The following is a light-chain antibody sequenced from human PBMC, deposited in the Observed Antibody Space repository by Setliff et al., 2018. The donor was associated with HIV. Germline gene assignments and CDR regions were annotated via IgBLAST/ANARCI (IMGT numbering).Light chain of an antibody. CDR3: QVWDSSSDHHV. CDR1: NIGSES. CDR2: DDR. V-gene: IGLV3-21*03. J-gene: IGLJ1*01. Sequence: SYELTQPPSVSVAPGKTARITCGGNNIGSESVRWYQQKPGQAPVLVVYDDRDRPSGIPERFSGSNSGNTATLTISRVEAGDEADYYCQVWDSSSDHHVFGTGTKVTVL.